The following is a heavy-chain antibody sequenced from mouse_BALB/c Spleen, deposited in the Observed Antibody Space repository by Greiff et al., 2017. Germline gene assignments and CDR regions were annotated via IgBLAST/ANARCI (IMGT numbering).Heavy chain of an antibody. CDR1: GFTFSDYY. V-gene: IGHV5-4*02. D-gene: IGHD3-3*01. CDR2: ISDGGSYT. J-gene: IGHJ3*01. CDR3: ARASGTKAWFAY. Sequence: EVQRVESGGGLVKPGGSLKLSCAASGFTFSDYYMYWVRQTPEKRLEWVATISDGGSYTYYPDSVKGRFTISRDNAKNNLYLQMSSLKSEDTAMYYCARASGTKAWFAYWGQGTLVTVSA.